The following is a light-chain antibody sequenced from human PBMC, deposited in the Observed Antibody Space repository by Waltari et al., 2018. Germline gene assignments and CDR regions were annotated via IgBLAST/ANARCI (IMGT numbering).Light chain of an antibody. CDR2: EAS. Sequence: DTQMTQSPSSLSASVGDRVTITCQTSQDTNKYLNWYQQKSGKAPKLLIYEASLLETGVPSRCSGRGSGTDFTLTISSLQPEDFATYFCQQYANLPITFGQGTRL. CDR3: QQYANLPIT. CDR1: QDTNKY. J-gene: IGKJ5*01. V-gene: IGKV1-33*01.